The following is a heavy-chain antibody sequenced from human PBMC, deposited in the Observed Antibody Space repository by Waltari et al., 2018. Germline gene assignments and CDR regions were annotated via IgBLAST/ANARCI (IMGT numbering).Heavy chain of an antibody. CDR3: AGNNGDLHRGAFDI. J-gene: IGHJ3*02. V-gene: IGHV3-53*01. Sequence: EVQLVESGGGLMQPGGSLKLSCAASGFTVSNNFISWVRQAPGKGLDWLAILFRDGITDYADSVKGRLTISSDISRNTVFLEMDNRRAEDTAVYFCAGNNGDLHRGAFDIWGQGTMVTVSS. CDR2: LFRDGIT. CDR1: GFTVSNNF. D-gene: IGHD4-17*01.